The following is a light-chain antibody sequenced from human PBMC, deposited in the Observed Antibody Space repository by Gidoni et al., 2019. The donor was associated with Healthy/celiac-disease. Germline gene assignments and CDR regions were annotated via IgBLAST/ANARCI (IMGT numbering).Light chain of an antibody. Sequence: EIVLTQSPATLSLSPGERATLSCRASQSVGSYLAWYQQKPGQAPRLLIYDASNRATGIPARFSGSGSGTDFTLTISSLEPEDFAVYYCQQRSNWLPFTFGPGTKVDIK. J-gene: IGKJ3*01. CDR3: QQRSNWLPFT. V-gene: IGKV3-11*01. CDR2: DAS. CDR1: QSVGSY.